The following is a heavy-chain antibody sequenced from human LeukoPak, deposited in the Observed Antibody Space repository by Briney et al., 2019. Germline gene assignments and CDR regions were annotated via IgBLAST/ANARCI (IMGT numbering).Heavy chain of an antibody. CDR2: IIPIFGTA. D-gene: IGHD2-2*01. CDR3: ARDLVVPAATRFDP. Sequence: GASVKVSCKASGGTFSSYAISWVRQAPGQGLEWMGGIIPIFGTANYAQKFQGRVTITADESTSTAYMELRSLRSDDTAVYYCARDLVVPAATRFDPWGQGTLVTVSS. CDR1: GGTFSSYA. V-gene: IGHV1-69*13. J-gene: IGHJ5*02.